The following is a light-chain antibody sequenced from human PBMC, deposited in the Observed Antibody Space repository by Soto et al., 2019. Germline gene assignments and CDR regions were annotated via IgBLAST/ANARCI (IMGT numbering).Light chain of an antibody. CDR1: QAISSA. Sequence: AIQLTQSPSSLSASVGDRVTLTCRASQAISSALVWYQQKPGEAPKVLIYDASKLESGVPSRFSGGGSGTDFTLTIRNLQPEDLATYHCQQFNNYPRTFGQGTKLEIK. CDR2: DAS. V-gene: IGKV1D-13*01. J-gene: IGKJ2*01. CDR3: QQFNNYPRT.